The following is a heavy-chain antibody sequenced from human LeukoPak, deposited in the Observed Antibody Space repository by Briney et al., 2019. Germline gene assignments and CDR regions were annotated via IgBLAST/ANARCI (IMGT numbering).Heavy chain of an antibody. Sequence: GGSLRLSCAASGFTFSSYWMSWVRQAPGKGLEWVANIRRDGSEKYYVDSVKGRFTISRDNAKNSLYLQMNSLRVEDTAVYYCAKDKIGRILEWLSYFDYWGQGTLVTVSS. CDR2: IRRDGSEK. V-gene: IGHV3-7*01. CDR1: GFTFSSYW. D-gene: IGHD3-3*01. J-gene: IGHJ4*02. CDR3: AKDKIGRILEWLSYFDY.